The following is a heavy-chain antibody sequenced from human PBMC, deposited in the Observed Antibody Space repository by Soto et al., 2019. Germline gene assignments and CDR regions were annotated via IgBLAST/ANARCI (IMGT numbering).Heavy chain of an antibody. CDR1: GFPFSSYV. Sequence: PGGSLRLSCAASGFPFSSYVMAWVRQAPGKGLEWVSGISGGGSNTFYADSVKGRFTISRDNSKNTLLLQMNSLGAEDTAVYYCAKDSNKYSSSLRGRYFDYWGQGSGVTVS. CDR2: ISGGGSNT. J-gene: IGHJ4*02. CDR3: AKDSNKYSSSLRGRYFDY. V-gene: IGHV3-23*01. D-gene: IGHD4-4*01.